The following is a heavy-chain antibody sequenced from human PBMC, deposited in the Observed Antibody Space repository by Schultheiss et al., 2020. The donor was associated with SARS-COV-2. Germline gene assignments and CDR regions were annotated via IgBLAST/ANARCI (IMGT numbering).Heavy chain of an antibody. D-gene: IGHD3-16*01. J-gene: IGHJ4*02. CDR3: ARDFAGGPDY. Sequence: GESLKISCAASGFTFSNAWMSWVRQAPGKGLEWVGRIKSKTDGGTTDYAAPVKGRFTISRDDSKNTLYLQMNSLRAEDTAVYYCARDFAGGPDYWGQGTLVTVSS. CDR1: GFTFSNAW. V-gene: IGHV3-15*01. CDR2: IKSKTDGGTT.